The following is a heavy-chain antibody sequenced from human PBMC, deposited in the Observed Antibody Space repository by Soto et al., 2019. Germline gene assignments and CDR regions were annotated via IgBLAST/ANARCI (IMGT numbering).Heavy chain of an antibody. Sequence: QLRLQESGPGLVKSSETLSLTCTVSGGSVRSSSYYWGWIRQPPGKGLEWIASIYYSGRTHNNPARKSRVTRSIDTYTNQCSLKMNSVTAADTAVYYCARHEGGAAADRPLDYWGQGTLVTVSS. V-gene: IGHV4-39*01. CDR1: GGSVRSSSYY. J-gene: IGHJ4*02. CDR3: ARHEGGAAADRPLDY. D-gene: IGHD6-13*01. CDR2: IYYSGRT.